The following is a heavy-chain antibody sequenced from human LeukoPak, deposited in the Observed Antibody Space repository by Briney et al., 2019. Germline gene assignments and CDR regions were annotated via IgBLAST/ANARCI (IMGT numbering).Heavy chain of an antibody. V-gene: IGHV4-39*01. J-gene: IGHJ4*02. CDR2: IYYSGST. CDR3: ARQVYYDSGIH. CDR1: GGSISSSSYY. Sequence: SETLSLTCTVSGGSISSSSYYWGWIRQPPGKGLEWIGSIYYSGSTYYNPSLKSRVTISVDTSKNQFSLKLSSVTAADTAVYYCARQVYYDSGIHWGQGTLVTVSS. D-gene: IGHD3-22*01.